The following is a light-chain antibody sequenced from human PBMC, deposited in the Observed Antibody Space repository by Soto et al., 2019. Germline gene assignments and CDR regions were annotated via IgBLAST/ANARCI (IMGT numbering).Light chain of an antibody. J-gene: IGKJ1*01. CDR3: QHYNSWPRT. CDR1: QSVSSN. V-gene: IGKV3-15*01. CDR2: GAS. Sequence: EMVMTQSPATLSVSPGERATLSCRASQSVSSNLAWYQQKPGQAPRLLIYGASTRATGVPARFSGSGSWTEFTLTISSLQSEDFAVYHCQHYNSWPRTFGQGTKVE.